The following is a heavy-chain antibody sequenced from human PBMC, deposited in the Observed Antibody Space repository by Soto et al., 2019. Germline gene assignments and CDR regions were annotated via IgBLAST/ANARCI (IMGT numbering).Heavy chain of an antibody. CDR2: ISSSGSTI. Sequence: ESGGGLVKPGGSLRLSCAASGFTFRDYHMSWIRQAPGKGLEWLSYISSSGSTIYYADSVRGRFTISRDNAKNSLYLQINSLRAEDTAVYYCARVETGYRYGYYYYYNMDVWGKGTTVTVSS. CDR1: GFTFRDYH. V-gene: IGHV3-11*01. CDR3: ARVETGYRYGYYYYYNMDV. J-gene: IGHJ6*03. D-gene: IGHD5-18*01.